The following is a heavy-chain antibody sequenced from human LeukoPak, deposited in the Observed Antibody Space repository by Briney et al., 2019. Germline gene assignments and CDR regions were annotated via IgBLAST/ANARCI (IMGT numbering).Heavy chain of an antibody. V-gene: IGHV3-33*01. CDR2: VWNDGSNK. Sequence: GGSLRLSCAASGFTFSSYGMQWVRQAPGKGLEWVAVVWNDGSNKYYADSVKGRFTISRDNSKNTLYLQMNSLRVEDTALYYCASSGWYSSAGDYWGQGTLVTVSS. CDR1: GFTFSSYG. D-gene: IGHD6-19*01. CDR3: ASSGWYSSAGDY. J-gene: IGHJ4*02.